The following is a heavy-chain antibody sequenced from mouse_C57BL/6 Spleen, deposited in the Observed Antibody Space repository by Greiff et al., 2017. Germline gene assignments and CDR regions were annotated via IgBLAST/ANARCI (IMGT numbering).Heavy chain of an antibody. V-gene: IGHV1-66*01. CDR3: ARSHYDYDGGGVFDY. Sequence: QVQLQQSGPELVKPGASVKISCKASGYSFTSYYIHWVKQRPGQGLEWIGWIYPGSGNTKYNEKFKGKATLTADTSSSTAYMQLSSLTSEDSAVYYCARSHYDYDGGGVFDYWGQGTTLTGSS. CDR1: GYSFTSYY. D-gene: IGHD2-4*01. J-gene: IGHJ2*01. CDR2: IYPGSGNT.